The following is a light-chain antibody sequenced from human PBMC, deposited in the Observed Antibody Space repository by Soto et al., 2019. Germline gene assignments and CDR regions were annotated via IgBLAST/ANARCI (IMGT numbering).Light chain of an antibody. V-gene: IGKV3-15*01. CDR2: GAS. J-gene: IGKJ1*01. CDR3: QQYNNWWT. CDR1: QSVSSS. Sequence: EIVMTQSPATLSVSPGERATLSCRASQSVSSSLAWYQQKPGQAPRLLIYGASTRATGIPARFSGSGSGTEFTLTISSLQSEDVAVYFCQQYNNWWTFGQGTKVEIK.